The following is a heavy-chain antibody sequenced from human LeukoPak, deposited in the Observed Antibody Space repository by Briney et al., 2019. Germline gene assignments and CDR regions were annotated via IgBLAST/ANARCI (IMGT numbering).Heavy chain of an antibody. V-gene: IGHV4-4*07. CDR3: ARVPKYYYYYYMDV. J-gene: IGHJ6*03. CDR2: IYTSGST. CDR1: GASISSYY. Sequence: SETLSLTCTVSGASISSYYWSWIRQPAGKGLEWIGRIYTSGSTNYNPSLKSRVTMSVDTSKNQFSLKLSSVTAADTAVYYCARVPKYYYYYYMDVWGKGTTVTVSS.